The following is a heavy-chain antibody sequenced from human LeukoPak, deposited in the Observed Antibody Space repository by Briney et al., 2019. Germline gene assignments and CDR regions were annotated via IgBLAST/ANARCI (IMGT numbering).Heavy chain of an antibody. CDR3: ARGRSRGVVSDCDY. CDR1: GGSFSGYY. V-gene: IGHV4-34*01. D-gene: IGHD4-23*01. CDR2: TNHSGST. J-gene: IGHJ4*02. Sequence: KPSETLSLTCAVYGGSFSGYYWSWIRQPPGKGLGWIGETNHSGSTNYNPSLKSRVTISVDTSKNQFSLKLSSVTAADTAVYYCARGRSRGVVSDCDYWGQGTLVTVSS.